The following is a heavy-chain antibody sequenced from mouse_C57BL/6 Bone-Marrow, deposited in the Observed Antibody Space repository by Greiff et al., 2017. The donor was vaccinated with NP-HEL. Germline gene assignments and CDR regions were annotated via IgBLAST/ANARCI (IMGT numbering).Heavy chain of an antibody. Sequence: DVKLVESGGGLVKPGGSLKLSCAASGFTFSDYGMHWVRQAPEKGLEWVAYISSGSSTIYSADTVKGRFTISRDNAKNTLFLQMTSLRSEDTAMYYCARDLLEFAYWGQGTLVTVSA. CDR2: ISSGSSTI. D-gene: IGHD1-1*01. J-gene: IGHJ3*01. V-gene: IGHV5-17*01. CDR1: GFTFSDYG. CDR3: ARDLLEFAY.